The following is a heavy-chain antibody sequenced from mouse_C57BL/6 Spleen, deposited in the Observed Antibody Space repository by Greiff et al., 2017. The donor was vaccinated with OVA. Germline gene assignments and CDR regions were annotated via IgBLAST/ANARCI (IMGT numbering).Heavy chain of an antibody. CDR2: IYPGNSDT. CDR1: GYTFTSYW. Sequence: VQLQQSGTVLARPGASVKMSCKTSGYTFTSYWMHWVNQRPGQGLEWIGAIYPGNSDTSYNQKFKGKAKLTAVTSASTAYMELSSLTNEDSAVYYCTRYQTGTEDWYFDVWGTGTTVTVSS. CDR3: TRYQTGTEDWYFDV. V-gene: IGHV1-5*01. J-gene: IGHJ1*03. D-gene: IGHD4-1*01.